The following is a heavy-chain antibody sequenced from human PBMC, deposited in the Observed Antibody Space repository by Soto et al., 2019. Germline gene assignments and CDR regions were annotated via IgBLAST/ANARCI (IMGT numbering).Heavy chain of an antibody. Sequence: QVHLVQSETEVKKPGSSVRVSCKASGGTFSSYAISWVRQAPGQGLEWMGGIIHIFGTANYAQKFRGRVTMTADESTDTAYMELRSLRSEDTAVYYCARDHSSSTNVTHFDSWGQGTLVTVSS. CDR2: IIHIFGTA. CDR1: GGTFSSYA. V-gene: IGHV1-69*01. CDR3: ARDHSSSTNVTHFDS. D-gene: IGHD2-21*02. J-gene: IGHJ4*02.